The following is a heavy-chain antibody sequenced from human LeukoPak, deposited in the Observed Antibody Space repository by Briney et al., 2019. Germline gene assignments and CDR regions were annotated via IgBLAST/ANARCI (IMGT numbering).Heavy chain of an antibody. D-gene: IGHD3-16*01. V-gene: IGHV3-53*01. J-gene: IGHJ4*02. CDR1: GLIISREF. CDR3: AKFATTPVWAPYY. CDR2: IYSDGNT. Sequence: GGFLRLSCAASGLIISREFMSWVRQAPGQGLEWVAIIYSDGNTVYAESVKGRFTISRDTSKNRLFLHMDSLRVEDTALYYCAKFATTPVWAPYYWGQGALVTDSS.